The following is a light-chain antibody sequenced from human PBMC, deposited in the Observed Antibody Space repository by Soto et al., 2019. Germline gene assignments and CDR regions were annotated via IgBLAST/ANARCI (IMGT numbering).Light chain of an antibody. CDR3: AAWDDRLNGYV. CDR2: SEN. J-gene: IGLJ1*01. Sequence: QSVLTHPPSSSGTPGQSVAISCSGSNSNIGRNPVNWYQQLPGTAPKLLIYSENQRPSGVPDRFSGSKSGTSASLAISGLQYEDEADYYCAAWDDRLNGYVFGKGTKVTVL. V-gene: IGLV1-44*01. CDR1: NSNIGRNP.